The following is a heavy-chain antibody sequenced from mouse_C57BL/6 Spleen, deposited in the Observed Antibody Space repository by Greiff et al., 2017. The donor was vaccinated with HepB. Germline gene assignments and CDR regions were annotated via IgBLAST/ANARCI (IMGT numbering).Heavy chain of an antibody. Sequence: VQLKESGPELVKPGASVKMSCKASGYTFTDYNMHWVKQSHGKSLEWIGYINPNNGGTSYNQKFKGKATLTVNKSSSTAYMELRSLTSEDSAVYYCARSRPYFDYWGQGTTLTVSS. CDR2: INPNNGGT. J-gene: IGHJ2*01. CDR3: ARSRPYFDY. CDR1: GYTFTDYN. V-gene: IGHV1-22*01.